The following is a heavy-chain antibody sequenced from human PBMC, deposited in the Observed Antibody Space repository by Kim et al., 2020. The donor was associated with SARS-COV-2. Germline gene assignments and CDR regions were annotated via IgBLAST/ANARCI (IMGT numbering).Heavy chain of an antibody. CDR3: ARHPRAVAGTIDY. J-gene: IGHJ4*02. D-gene: IGHD6-19*01. Sequence: YSPSFQGQVTISADKSISTAYLQWSSLEASDTSMYYCARHPRAVAGTIDYWGQGTLVTVSS. V-gene: IGHV5-51*01.